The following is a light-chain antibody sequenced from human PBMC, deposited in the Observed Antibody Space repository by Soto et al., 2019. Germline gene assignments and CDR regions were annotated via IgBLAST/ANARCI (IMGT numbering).Light chain of an antibody. CDR3: QQFNSYPIT. Sequence: AIQVTQSPSSLSASVGDRVTITCRASQDIRGALAWYQQKPGKAPRLPIFDVSTLETGVPSRFSGGGSGTEFTLTISSLQPEDFGTYYCQQFNSYPITFGHGTRLEIK. J-gene: IGKJ5*01. CDR2: DVS. V-gene: IGKV1-13*02. CDR1: QDIRGA.